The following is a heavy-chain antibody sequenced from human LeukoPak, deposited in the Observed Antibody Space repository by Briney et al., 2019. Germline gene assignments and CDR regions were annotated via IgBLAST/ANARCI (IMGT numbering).Heavy chain of an antibody. CDR1: GYTFTSYG. V-gene: IGHV1-2*02. J-gene: IGHJ4*02. Sequence: ASVKVSCKASGYTFTSYGISWVRQAPGQGLEWMGWINPNSGGTNYAQKFQGRVTMTRDTSISTAYMELSRLRSDDTAVYYCARQWFGEYYFDYWGQGTLVTVSS. D-gene: IGHD3-10*01. CDR2: INPNSGGT. CDR3: ARQWFGEYYFDY.